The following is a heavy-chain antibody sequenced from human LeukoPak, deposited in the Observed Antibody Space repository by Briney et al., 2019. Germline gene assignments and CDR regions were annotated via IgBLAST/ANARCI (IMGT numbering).Heavy chain of an antibody. CDR3: ARHGSGNRLLFQH. CDR2: IYYSGST. J-gene: IGHJ1*01. V-gene: IGHV4-59*08. Sequence: SETLSLTCTVSGGSISSYYWSWIRQPPGKGLEWIGYIYYSGSTNYNPSLKSRVTISVDTSKNQFSLKLSSVTAADTAVYYCARHGSGNRLLFQHWGQGTLVTVSS. CDR1: GGSISSYY. D-gene: IGHD4-23*01.